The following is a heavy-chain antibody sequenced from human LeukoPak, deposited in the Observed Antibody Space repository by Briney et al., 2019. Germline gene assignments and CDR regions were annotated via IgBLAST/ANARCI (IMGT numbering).Heavy chain of an antibody. Sequence: GGSLRLSCAVSGFTVNNNFMSWVRQAPGKGLEWVSLIYSGGNTYYTDSVKGRFTISRDNSKNTLYLQMNSLRDEDTALYYCARAYYDISGYYSFDYWGQGTLVTVSS. CDR1: GFTVNNNF. V-gene: IGHV3-66*01. CDR2: IYSGGNT. D-gene: IGHD3-22*01. CDR3: ARAYYDISGYYSFDY. J-gene: IGHJ4*02.